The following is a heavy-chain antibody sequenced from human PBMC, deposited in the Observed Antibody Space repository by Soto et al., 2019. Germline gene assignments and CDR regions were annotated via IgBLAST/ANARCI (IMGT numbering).Heavy chain of an antibody. CDR1: GFTFSVYG. Sequence: QVQLVESGGGVVQPGRSLRLSCAAAGFTFSVYGMHWVRQAPGKGLEWVAVISHDGTNKFYADSVKGRFTISRDNSRNTLYLQMNTLRADDTAVYYCAKKPPGDWVAMFAYWGQGTLVTVSS. CDR2: ISHDGTNK. D-gene: IGHD2-21*02. J-gene: IGHJ4*02. V-gene: IGHV3-30*18. CDR3: AKKPPGDWVAMFAY.